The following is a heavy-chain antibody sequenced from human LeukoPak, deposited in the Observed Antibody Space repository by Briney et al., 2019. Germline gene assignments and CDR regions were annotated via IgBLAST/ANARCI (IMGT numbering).Heavy chain of an antibody. J-gene: IGHJ4*02. CDR3: AKAAYYYDCSGYSDY. V-gene: IGHV3-23*01. CDR2: CSCCST. D-gene: IGHD3-22*01. Sequence: CSCCSTYYADSVKGRFTISRDNSKNTLYLQMNSLRAEDTAVYYCAKAAYYYDCSGYSDYWGQGTLVTVSS.